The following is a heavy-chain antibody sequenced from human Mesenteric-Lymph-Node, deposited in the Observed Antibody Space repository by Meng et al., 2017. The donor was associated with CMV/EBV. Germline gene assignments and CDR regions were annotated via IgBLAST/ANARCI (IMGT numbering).Heavy chain of an antibody. CDR3: ARGTYPHAFDI. D-gene: IGHD1-1*01. V-gene: IGHV4-30-4*08. Sequence: SETLSLTCTVSGGSISSGDYYWSWIRQPPGKGLEWIGYIYYSGSTYYNPSLKSRVTISVDTSKNQFSLKPSSVTAADTAVYYCARGTYPHAFDIWGQGTMVTVSS. CDR2: IYYSGST. J-gene: IGHJ3*02. CDR1: GGSISSGDYY.